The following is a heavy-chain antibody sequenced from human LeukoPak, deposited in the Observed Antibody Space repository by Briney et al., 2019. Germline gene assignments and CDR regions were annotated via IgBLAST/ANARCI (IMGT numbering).Heavy chain of an antibody. CDR1: GFTLSSYW. J-gene: IGHJ4*02. CDR3: VRVHVGTDMVDVDY. V-gene: IGHV3-74*01. CDR2: INGDGRTI. D-gene: IGHD5-18*01. Sequence: GGSLRLSCAASGFTLSSYWMHWVRQAPGKGLVWVSRINGDGRTITYADSVKGRFTISRDTAKNTLYLQMNSLRAEDTAVYDCVRVHVGTDMVDVDYWGQGTLVTVSS.